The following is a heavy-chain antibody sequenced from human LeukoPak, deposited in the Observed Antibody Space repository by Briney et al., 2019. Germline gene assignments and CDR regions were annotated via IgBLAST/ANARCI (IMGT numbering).Heavy chain of an antibody. D-gene: IGHD6-19*01. CDR2: VFYSGST. Sequence: PSGTLSLTCTVSGGSISSYYWSWIRQPPGKGLEWIGYVFYSGSTNYNPSLKSRVTISVDTSKNQISLKLTSVTAADTAVYYCARHPSAVAGKTFDCWGQGTLVTVSS. CDR1: GGSISSYY. CDR3: ARHPSAVAGKTFDC. J-gene: IGHJ4*02. V-gene: IGHV4-59*08.